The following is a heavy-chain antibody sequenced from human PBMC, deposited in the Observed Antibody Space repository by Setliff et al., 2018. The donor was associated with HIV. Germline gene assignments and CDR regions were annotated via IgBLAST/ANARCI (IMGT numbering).Heavy chain of an antibody. D-gene: IGHD2-8*01. CDR1: GYTLTELY. CDR2: FDPEDGET. CDR3: ARDIGIRIMVAASDAFDI. V-gene: IGHV1-24*01. Sequence: GASVKVSCKVSGYTLTELYMHWVRQAPGKGLEWMGGFDPEDGETNYAQKFQGRFTISRDNAKNSLFLQMNSLRAEDTAVYYCARDIGIRIMVAASDAFDIWGQGTTVTV. J-gene: IGHJ3*02.